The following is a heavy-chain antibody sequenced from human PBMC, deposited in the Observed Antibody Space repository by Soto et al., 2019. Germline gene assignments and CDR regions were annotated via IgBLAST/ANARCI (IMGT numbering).Heavy chain of an antibody. CDR1: GGSFSGYY. V-gene: IGHV4-34*01. Sequence: ASETLSLTCAVYGGSFSGYYWSWIRQPPGKGLEWIGEINHSGSTNYNPSLKSRVTISVDTSKNQFSLKQSSVTAADTAVYYCARDRLLYYYYGMDVWGQGTPVTVSS. CDR2: INHSGST. J-gene: IGHJ6*02. CDR3: ARDRLLYYYYGMDV. D-gene: IGHD2-15*01.